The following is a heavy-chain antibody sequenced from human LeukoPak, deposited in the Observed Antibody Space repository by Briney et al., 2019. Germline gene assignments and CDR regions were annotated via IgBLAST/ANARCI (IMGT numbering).Heavy chain of an antibody. V-gene: IGHV3-74*01. Sequence: GGSLRLSCAASGFTFTTYWMHWVRQAPGKGLVWVSRINTDGTSTSYADSVKGRFTISRDNAKNTLYLQMNSLRAEDTAVYYCARGSWSAAGTSIDYWGQGTLVTVSS. CDR2: INTDGTST. D-gene: IGHD6-13*01. CDR3: ARGSWSAAGTSIDY. J-gene: IGHJ4*02. CDR1: GFTFTTYW.